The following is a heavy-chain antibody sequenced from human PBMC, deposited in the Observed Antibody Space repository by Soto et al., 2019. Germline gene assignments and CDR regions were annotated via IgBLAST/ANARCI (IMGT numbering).Heavy chain of an antibody. V-gene: IGHV3-9*01. CDR3: AKDSRGRLGEVSTFATFFAMDV. Sequence: EVQLVESGGRWVQPGTSLRLSCAASGFTFDDYGMHWVRQRPGTGLEWVSSISWNSGTIGYAASVKGRFTTTRDNDRNSLSLQMDSLRPEDTALYFCAKDSRGRLGEVSTFATFFAMDVWGPGTTVTVSS. CDR2: ISWNSGTI. CDR1: GFTFDDYG. D-gene: IGHD3-16*01. J-gene: IGHJ6*02.